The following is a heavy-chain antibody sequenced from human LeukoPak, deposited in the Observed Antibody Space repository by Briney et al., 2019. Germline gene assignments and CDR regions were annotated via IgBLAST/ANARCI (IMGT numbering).Heavy chain of an antibody. D-gene: IGHD3-3*01. J-gene: IGHJ5*02. CDR1: GGSISSGSYY. CDR3: ARGEIAIFGVVIGP. Sequence: PSQTLSLTCTVSGGSISSGSYYWSWIRQPAGKGLEWIGRIYTSGSTNYNPSLKSRVTISVDTSKNQFSLKLSSVTAADTAVYYCARGEIAIFGVVIGPWGQGTLVTVSS. V-gene: IGHV4-61*02. CDR2: IYTSGST.